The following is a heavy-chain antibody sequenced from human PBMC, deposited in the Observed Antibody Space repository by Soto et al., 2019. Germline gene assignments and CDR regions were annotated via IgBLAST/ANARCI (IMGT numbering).Heavy chain of an antibody. CDR1: GGTFSSYA. Sequence: QVQLVQSGAEVKKPGSSVKVSCKASGGTFSSYAISWVRQAPGQGLEWMGGIIPIPGTANYAQKFQGRVTITADESTSTAYMELSSLRSEDTAVYYCARSQRNSTSLEIYYYYYYGMDVWGQGTTVTVSS. CDR3: ARSQRNSTSLEIYYYYYYGMDV. V-gene: IGHV1-69*01. CDR2: IIPIPGTA. J-gene: IGHJ6*02. D-gene: IGHD2-2*01.